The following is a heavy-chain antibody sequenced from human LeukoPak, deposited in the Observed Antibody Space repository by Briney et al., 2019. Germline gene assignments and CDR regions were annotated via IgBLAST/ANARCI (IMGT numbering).Heavy chain of an antibody. CDR2: IYWDEDK. D-gene: IGHD3-9*01. CDR3: ARSPYYDILTGSRGTFDY. V-gene: IGHV2-5*02. CDR1: GFSFSTSGVG. Sequence: SGPTLVNPIETLTLTCTFSGFSFSTSGVGVGWIRQPPGKALEWLAVIYWDEDKRYRPSLKSRLTITKDTSKNQVVLTMTNMDPVDTATYYCARSPYYDILTGSRGTFDYWGRGILVTVSS. J-gene: IGHJ4*02.